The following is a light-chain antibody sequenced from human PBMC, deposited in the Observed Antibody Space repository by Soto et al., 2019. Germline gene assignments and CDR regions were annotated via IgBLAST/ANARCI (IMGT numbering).Light chain of an antibody. CDR1: QSISSY. CDR3: QQSYSTPWT. CDR2: AAS. Sequence: DIQMTQSPSSLSASVGDRVTITCRASQSISSYLNWYQQKPGKAPKLLIYAASSLQSGVPSRFSGSGSGTDLTITISSMQPEDFATYYCQQSYSTPWTFGQGTKV. J-gene: IGKJ1*01. V-gene: IGKV1-39*01.